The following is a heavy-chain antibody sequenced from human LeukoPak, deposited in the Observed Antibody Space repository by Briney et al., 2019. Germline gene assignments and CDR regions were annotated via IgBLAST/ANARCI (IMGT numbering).Heavy chain of an antibody. CDR2: ISAYNGNT. Sequence: ASVKVSCKASGYTFTSYGISWVRQAPGQGLAWMGWISAYNGNTNYAQKLQGRVTMTTDTSTSTAYMELRSLRSDDTAVYYCARDNVVVPAAIGGPLDYWGQGTLVTVSS. CDR3: ARDNVVVPAAIGGPLDY. V-gene: IGHV1-18*01. CDR1: GYTFTSYG. J-gene: IGHJ4*02. D-gene: IGHD2-2*02.